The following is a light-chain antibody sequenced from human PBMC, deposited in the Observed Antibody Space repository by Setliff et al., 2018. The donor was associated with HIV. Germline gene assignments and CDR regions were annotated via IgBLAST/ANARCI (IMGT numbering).Light chain of an antibody. CDR1: SSDVGTYNF. Sequence: QSALTQPDSVSGSPGQSITISCTGTSSDVGTYNFVSWYQQQPGKAPKLVIYGVTKRPSGVSKRFSGSRSGNTASLTISGLQAEDEADYYCCSFAGSGTYVFGTGTKVTVL. V-gene: IGLV2-23*02. CDR2: GVT. J-gene: IGLJ1*01. CDR3: CSFAGSGTYV.